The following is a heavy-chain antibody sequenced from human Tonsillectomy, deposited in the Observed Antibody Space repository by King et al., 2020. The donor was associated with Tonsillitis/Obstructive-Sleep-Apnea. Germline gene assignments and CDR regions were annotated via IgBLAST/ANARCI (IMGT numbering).Heavy chain of an antibody. Sequence: VQLVESGGGLVQPGGSLRLSCAASGFIFSSYEMNWVRQAPGKGLEWVSYISSSGSIIYYADSEKGRFTISRDNAKNSLYLQMNSLRAEDTAVYYCARNSGSYTSGWSLASDYWGQGTLVTVSS. CDR3: ARNSGSYTSGWSLASDY. D-gene: IGHD6-19*01. V-gene: IGHV3-48*03. J-gene: IGHJ4*02. CDR1: GFIFSSYE. CDR2: ISSSGSII.